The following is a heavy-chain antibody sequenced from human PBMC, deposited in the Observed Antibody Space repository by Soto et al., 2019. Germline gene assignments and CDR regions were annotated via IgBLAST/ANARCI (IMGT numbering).Heavy chain of an antibody. CDR2: TNAGNGNT. V-gene: IGHV1-3*01. CDR3: ARPLRDIVVVSAAFDS. Sequence: ASVKVSCKASGYTFTSYAMHWVRQAPGQRLEWMGWTNAGNGNTKYSQKFQGRVTITRDTSASTAYMELSSLRSEDTAVYYCARPLRDIVVVSAAFDSWGPGTMVTVS. J-gene: IGHJ3*02. D-gene: IGHD2-2*01. CDR1: GYTFTSYA.